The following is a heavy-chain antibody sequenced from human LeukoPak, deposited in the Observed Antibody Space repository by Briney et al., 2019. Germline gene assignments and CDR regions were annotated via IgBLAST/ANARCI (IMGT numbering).Heavy chain of an antibody. D-gene: IGHD3-22*01. CDR1: GFPFSAYS. CDR2: IIGSSSYM. CDR3: AKAYYDSSGYSYYFDY. J-gene: IGHJ4*02. V-gene: IGHV3-21*01. Sequence: GGSLRLSCAASGFPFSAYSMNWVRQPPGKGLEWVSSIIGSSSYMFYADSVKGRFTISRADAKNSLYLQMNSLRAEDTAVYYCAKAYYDSSGYSYYFDYWGQGTLVTVSS.